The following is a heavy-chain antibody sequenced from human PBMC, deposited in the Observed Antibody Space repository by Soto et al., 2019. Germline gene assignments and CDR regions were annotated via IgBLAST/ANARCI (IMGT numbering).Heavy chain of an antibody. Sequence: PGESLKISCKGSGYSFTSYWIGWVRQMPGKGLELMGIIFPGDSDTIYSPSFQGQVTISADKSISTAYLQWSSLKASDTAMYYCARPTGDYIWGSPYYFDYWGQGTLVTVSS. CDR3: ARPTGDYIWGSPYYFDY. CDR2: IFPGDSDT. V-gene: IGHV5-51*01. D-gene: IGHD3-16*01. CDR1: GYSFTSYW. J-gene: IGHJ4*02.